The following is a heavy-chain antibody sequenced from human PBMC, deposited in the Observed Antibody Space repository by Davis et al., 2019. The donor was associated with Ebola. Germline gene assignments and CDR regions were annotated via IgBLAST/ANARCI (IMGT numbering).Heavy chain of an antibody. CDR2: INDSGGG. CDR1: GDSFSGYY. Sequence: MPSETLSLTCAVSGDSFSGYYWSWIRQSPEKGLEWIGYINDSGGGTYNPSLKSRVTISIDKLRNQFSLTLNSVTAADAAVYYCSRVGLSSGWTFDSWGQGTLVIVSS. CDR3: SRVGLSSGWTFDS. V-gene: IGHV4-34*01. J-gene: IGHJ4*02. D-gene: IGHD6-19*01.